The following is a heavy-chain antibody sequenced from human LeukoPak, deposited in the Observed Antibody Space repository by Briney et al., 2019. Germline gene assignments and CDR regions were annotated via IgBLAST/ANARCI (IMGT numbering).Heavy chain of an antibody. J-gene: IGHJ3*02. CDR2: FYDSGST. Sequence: SETLSLTCTVPGGSIRSRNYYWDWIRQPPGKGLEWIGNFYDSGSTYYNPSLKSRVTISGDTSKNQFSLKLTSVTAADTAVYYCARHTRPGCSGYENAFDIWGQGTMVTVSS. V-gene: IGHV4-39*01. D-gene: IGHD5-12*01. CDR1: GGSIRSRNYY. CDR3: ARHTRPGCSGYENAFDI.